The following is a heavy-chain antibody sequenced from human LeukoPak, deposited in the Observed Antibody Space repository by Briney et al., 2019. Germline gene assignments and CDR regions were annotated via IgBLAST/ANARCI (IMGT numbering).Heavy chain of an antibody. CDR2: ISYDGSNK. J-gene: IGHJ4*02. CDR1: GFTFSSYG. V-gene: IGHV3-30*03. Sequence: GRSLRLSCAASGFTFSSYGMHWVRQAPGKGLEWVAVISYDGSNKYYADSVKGRFTISRDNSKNTLYLQMNSLRAEDTAVYYCAHIAVAGDFDYWGQGTLVTVSS. D-gene: IGHD6-19*01. CDR3: AHIAVAGDFDY.